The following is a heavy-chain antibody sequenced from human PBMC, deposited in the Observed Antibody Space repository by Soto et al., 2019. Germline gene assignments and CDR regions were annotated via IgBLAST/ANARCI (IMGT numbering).Heavy chain of an antibody. D-gene: IGHD3-9*01. Sequence: GASVKVSCKASGYTFTGYYMHWVRQAPGQGLEWMGWINPNSGGTNYAQKFQGWVTMTRDTSISTAYMELSRLRSDDTAVYYCARDRPRGYDILTGYMDYYGMDVWGQGTTVTVSS. V-gene: IGHV1-2*04. CDR2: INPNSGGT. J-gene: IGHJ6*02. CDR1: GYTFTGYY. CDR3: ARDRPRGYDILTGYMDYYGMDV.